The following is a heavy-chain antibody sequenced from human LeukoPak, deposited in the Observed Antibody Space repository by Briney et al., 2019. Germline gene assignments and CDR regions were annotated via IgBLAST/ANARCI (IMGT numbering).Heavy chain of an antibody. J-gene: IGHJ4*02. CDR3: ARQVNSMAGTHFDV. CDR2: IYYSGIA. Sequence: PSETLSLTCTVSSGSIGSSNYYWGWIRQPPGKGLEWIGSIYYSGIAYYNPTLKSRVTISVDASKSHFSLRLSSVTAADTAVYYCARQVNSMAGTHFDVRGLGTLVPVSS. CDR1: SGSIGSSNYY. V-gene: IGHV4-39*01. D-gene: IGHD6-19*01.